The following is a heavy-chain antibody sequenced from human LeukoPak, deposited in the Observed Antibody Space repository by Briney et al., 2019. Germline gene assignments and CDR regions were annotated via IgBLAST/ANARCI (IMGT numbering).Heavy chain of an antibody. J-gene: IGHJ4*02. CDR1: GFTFSNHW. V-gene: IGHV3-74*01. CDR2: INRDGSRT. D-gene: IGHD3-9*01. Sequence: PGGSLRLSCAASGFTFSNHWMHWVRQAPGKGLMWVSRINRDGSRTDYADSVKGRFTISRDNAKNSLYLQMNSLRAEDTALYYCARGGYDILTGYYTDFDYWGQGTLVTVSS. CDR3: ARGGYDILTGYYTDFDY.